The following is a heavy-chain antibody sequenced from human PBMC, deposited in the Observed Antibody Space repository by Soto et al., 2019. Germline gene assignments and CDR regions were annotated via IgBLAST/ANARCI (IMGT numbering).Heavy chain of an antibody. CDR1: GYTFTSYG. CDR2: INPNSGNT. CDR3: ARDLDYYDSSGYYLDY. J-gene: IGHJ4*02. Sequence: ASVKVSCKASGYTFTSYGINWVRQATGQGLEWMGWINPNSGNTKYEQKFQGRVTITRNTSASTAYMELSSLRSEDTAVYYCARDLDYYDSSGYYLDYWGQGTLVTVSS. V-gene: IGHV1-8*01. D-gene: IGHD3-22*01.